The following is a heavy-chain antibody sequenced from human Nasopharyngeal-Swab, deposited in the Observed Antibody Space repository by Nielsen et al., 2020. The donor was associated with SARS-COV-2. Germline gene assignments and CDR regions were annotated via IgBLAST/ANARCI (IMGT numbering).Heavy chain of an antibody. CDR3: ARGPVRYDFWSGYYCGFGY. V-gene: IGHV4-34*01. CDR2: IHHSGST. Sequence: SQTLSLTCAFYGGSFSGYYWSWIRQPPGKGLEWIGEIHHSGSTDYNPSLKSRVTISVDTSKNQFSLKLSSVTAADTAVFYCARGPVRYDFWSGYYCGFGYWGQGTLVTVSS. J-gene: IGHJ4*02. D-gene: IGHD3-3*01. CDR1: GGSFSGYY.